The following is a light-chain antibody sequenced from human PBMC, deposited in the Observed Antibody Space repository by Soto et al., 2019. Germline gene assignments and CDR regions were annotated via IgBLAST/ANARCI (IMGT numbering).Light chain of an antibody. V-gene: IGKV4-1*01. CDR1: QSVLYSSNNKNF. CDR2: WAS. CDR3: HQYYSTPYT. J-gene: IGKJ2*01. Sequence: DLVMTQSPDSLAVSLGERATINCKSSQSVLYSSNNKNFLAWYQQKPGQPPKLLIYWASTRESGVPDRFSGSGSGTDFTLTISSLRAEYVAVYYCHQYYSTPYTFGQGTKLEIK.